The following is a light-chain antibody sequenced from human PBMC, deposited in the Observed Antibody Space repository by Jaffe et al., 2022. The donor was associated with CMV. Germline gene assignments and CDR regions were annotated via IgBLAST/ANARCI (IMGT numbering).Light chain of an antibody. V-gene: IGKV1-5*03. CDR1: QSISSW. CDR2: KAS. Sequence: DIQMTQSPSTLSASVGDRVTITCRASQSISSWLAWYQQKPGKAPKLLIYKASSLESGVPSRFSGSGSGTEFTLTISSLQPDDFATYYCQQYNSYSPLPTFGQGTKLEIK. J-gene: IGKJ2*01. CDR3: QQYNSYSPLPT.